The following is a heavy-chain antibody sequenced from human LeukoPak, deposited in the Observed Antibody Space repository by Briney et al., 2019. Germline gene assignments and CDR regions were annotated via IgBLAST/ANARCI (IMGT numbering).Heavy chain of an antibody. CDR2: ISYSGST. D-gene: IGHD3/OR15-3a*01. V-gene: IGHV4-59*01. CDR1: GGSISAYY. CDR3: AREGLGGGDAFDI. Sequence: SETLSLTCTVSGGSISAYYWSWIRQPPGKGLEWIGYISYSGSTKSNSSLKSRVSLSVDTSKDHFSLKLSSVTAADTAVYYCAREGLGGGDAFDIWGQGTLVTVSS. J-gene: IGHJ4*02.